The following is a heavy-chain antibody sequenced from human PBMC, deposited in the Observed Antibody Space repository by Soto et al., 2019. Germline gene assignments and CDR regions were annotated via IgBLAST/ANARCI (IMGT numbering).Heavy chain of an antibody. V-gene: IGHV1-46*01. CDR2: INPSSATS. Sequence: ASVKVSCKASGFIFTNFFMHWVRQAPGQGPEWLGLINPSSATSAYAQKFQGRVTMTWDTSISTAYMELSSLRSEDTAVYYCAYSSTPFDYWGQGILVTVSS. D-gene: IGHD6-13*01. J-gene: IGHJ4*02. CDR1: GFIFTNFF. CDR3: AYSSTPFDY.